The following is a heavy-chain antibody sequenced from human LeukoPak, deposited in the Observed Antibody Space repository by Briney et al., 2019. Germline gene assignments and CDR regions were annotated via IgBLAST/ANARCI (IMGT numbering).Heavy chain of an antibody. Sequence: GGSLRLSCAASGFTFSSYWMSWVRQAPGKGLEWVANIKQDGSEKYYVDSVKGRFTISRDNAKNSLYLQMNSLRAEDTAVYYCARMAGGRIAVAGTPDYYYYMDVWGKGTTVTISS. CDR2: IKQDGSEK. CDR3: ARMAGGRIAVAGTPDYYYYMDV. J-gene: IGHJ6*03. D-gene: IGHD6-19*01. CDR1: GFTFSSYW. V-gene: IGHV3-7*01.